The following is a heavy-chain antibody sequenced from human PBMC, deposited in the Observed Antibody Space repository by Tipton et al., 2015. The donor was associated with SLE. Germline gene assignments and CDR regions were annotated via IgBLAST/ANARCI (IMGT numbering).Heavy chain of an antibody. CDR3: AREGRPGGHDAFDI. D-gene: IGHD1-1*01. CDR1: GGSISSSY. Sequence: TLSLTCTVSGGSISSSYWSWLRQPPGQGLEWIGYIYYSGSTNYNPSLKSRVTISVDASKNQFSLKLSSVTAADTAVYYCAREGRPGGHDAFDIWGQGTMVTVSS. CDR2: IYYSGST. J-gene: IGHJ3*02. V-gene: IGHV4-59*13.